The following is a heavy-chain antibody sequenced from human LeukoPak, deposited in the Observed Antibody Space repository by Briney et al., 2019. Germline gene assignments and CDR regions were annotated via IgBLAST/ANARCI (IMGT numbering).Heavy chain of an antibody. Sequence: ASVKVSCKASGYTFTSYGISWVRQAPGQGLEWIGWISAYNGNTNYAQKLQGRVTMTTDTSTSTAYMELRSLRSDDTAVYYCARPSRPYSSGWEFDYWGQGTLVTVSS. D-gene: IGHD6-19*01. V-gene: IGHV1-18*01. CDR2: ISAYNGNT. CDR3: ARPSRPYSSGWEFDY. CDR1: GYTFTSYG. J-gene: IGHJ4*02.